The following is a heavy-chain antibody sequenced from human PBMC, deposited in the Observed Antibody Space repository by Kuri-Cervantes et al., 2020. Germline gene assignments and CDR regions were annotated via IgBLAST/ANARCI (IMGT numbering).Heavy chain of an antibody. D-gene: IGHD2-15*01. CDR3: ARVIGYCSGGSCYERGFDP. Sequence: ASVKVSCKASGYTFTSYYMHWVRQAPGQGLEWMGIINPSGGSTSYAQKFQGRVTITADKSTSTAYMELSSLRSEDTAVYYCARVIGYCSGGSCYERGFDPWGQGTLVTVSS. J-gene: IGHJ5*02. V-gene: IGHV1-46*01. CDR2: INPSGGST. CDR1: GYTFTSYY.